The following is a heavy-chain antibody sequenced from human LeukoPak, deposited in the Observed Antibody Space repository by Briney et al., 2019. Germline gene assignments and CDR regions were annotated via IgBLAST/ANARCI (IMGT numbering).Heavy chain of an antibody. D-gene: IGHD6-19*01. Sequence: GGSLRLSCAASGFTFSSYSMNWVRQAPGKGLEWVSSISSSSSYIYYADSVKGRFTISRDNAKNSLYLQMNSLRAEDTAVYYCARVNSGGWYDYFDYWGQGTLVTVSS. CDR3: ARVNSGGWYDYFDY. V-gene: IGHV3-21*01. CDR2: ISSSSSYI. CDR1: GFTFSSYS. J-gene: IGHJ4*02.